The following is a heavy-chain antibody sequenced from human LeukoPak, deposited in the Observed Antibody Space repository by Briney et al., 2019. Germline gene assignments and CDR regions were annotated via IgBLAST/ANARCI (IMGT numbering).Heavy chain of an antibody. CDR2: ISSSSYI. J-gene: IGHJ4*02. CDR3: ARDQVAGFFDY. Sequence: PGGSLRLSCAASGFTFSSYSMNWVRQAPGKGLEWVSSISSSSYIYYADSVKGRFTISRDNAKNSLYLQMNSLRAEDTAVYYCARDQVAGFFDYWGQGTLVTVSS. D-gene: IGHD2-15*01. V-gene: IGHV3-21*01. CDR1: GFTFSSYS.